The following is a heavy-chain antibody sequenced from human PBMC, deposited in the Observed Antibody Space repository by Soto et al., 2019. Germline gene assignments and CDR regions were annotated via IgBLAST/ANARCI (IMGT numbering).Heavy chain of an antibody. V-gene: IGHV1-69*01. D-gene: IGHD6-6*01. CDR1: GGTFSSYA. CDR3: ASIRAARLDYYYYYGMDV. J-gene: IGHJ6*02. Sequence: QVQLVQSGAEVKKPGSSVKVSCKASGGTFSSYAISWVRQAPGQGLEWMGGIIPIFGTANYAQKFQGRVTITADESTSTAYMELSSLRSEDTAVYYCASIRAARLDYYYYYGMDVWGQGTTVTVSS. CDR2: IIPIFGTA.